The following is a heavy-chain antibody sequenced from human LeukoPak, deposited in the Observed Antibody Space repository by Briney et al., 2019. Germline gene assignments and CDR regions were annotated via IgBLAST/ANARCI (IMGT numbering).Heavy chain of an antibody. CDR3: AKRGVVIRVFLVGFHKEAFYFES. CDR2: ISGSGGST. V-gene: IGHV3-23*01. Sequence: QPGGSLRLSCVASGFTFSSYSMNWVRQAPGKGLEWVAGISGSGGSTIYADSVKGRFTISRDNPKNTLYLQMNSLRAEDTAFYFCAKRGVVIRVFLVGFHKEAFYFESWGQGALVTVSS. J-gene: IGHJ4*02. D-gene: IGHD3/OR15-3a*01. CDR1: GFTFSSYS.